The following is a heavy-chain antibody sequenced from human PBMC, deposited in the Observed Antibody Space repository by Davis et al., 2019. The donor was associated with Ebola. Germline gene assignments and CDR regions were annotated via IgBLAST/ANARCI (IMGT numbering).Heavy chain of an antibody. CDR1: GYSFTNYW. J-gene: IGHJ4*02. D-gene: IGHD4-17*01. Sequence: GESLKISCQGSGYSFTNYWIGWVRQMPGKGLEWMGMIYPGDSDTRYSPSFQGQVTISADKSITTAYLQWSSLKASDTAMYYCARHRPFGDSAIDFWGQGTLVTVSS. CDR3: ARHRPFGDSAIDF. CDR2: IYPGDSDT. V-gene: IGHV5-51*01.